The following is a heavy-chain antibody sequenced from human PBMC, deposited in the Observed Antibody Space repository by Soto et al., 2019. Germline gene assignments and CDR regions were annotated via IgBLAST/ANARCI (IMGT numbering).Heavy chain of an antibody. V-gene: IGHV4-59*02. J-gene: IGHJ4*02. CDR3: AKGGTSSLPFDY. CDR1: GGSVSPYY. CDR2: IRYSGST. D-gene: IGHD2-2*01. Sequence: QVQLQESGPGLVKPSETLSLTCTVSGGSVSPYYWSWIRQSPGKGLEWIGNIRYSGSTDYNPSLKSRVTISIDTSTNQFSLKLTSVTAADTAVYYCAKGGTSSLPFDYWGQGTRVTVSS.